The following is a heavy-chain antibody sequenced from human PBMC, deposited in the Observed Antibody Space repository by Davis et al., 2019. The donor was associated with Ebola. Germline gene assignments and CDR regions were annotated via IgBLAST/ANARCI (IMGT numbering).Heavy chain of an antibody. CDR3: ARLTLWFGESAPEYYFDY. CDR1: GYSFTTHW. J-gene: IGHJ4*02. Sequence: GESLKISCNGSGYSFTTHWIGWVRQMPGKGLEWMGILYPGDSDTRYSPSFQGQVTISADKSISTAYLQWSSLKASDTAMYYCARLTLWFGESAPEYYFDYWGQGTLVTVSS. CDR2: LYPGDSDT. V-gene: IGHV5-51*01. D-gene: IGHD3-10*01.